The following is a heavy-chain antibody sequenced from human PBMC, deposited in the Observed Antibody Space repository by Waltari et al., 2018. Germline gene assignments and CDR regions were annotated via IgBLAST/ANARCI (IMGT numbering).Heavy chain of an antibody. Sequence: EVQLVESGGGWVQPGGSLRLSCAASGFTFSSYEMNWVRQAPGKGLEWVYYVCGSGRHINYEDTVKGRFTISRDYAKNSLYLQRNSLRAEDTAVYYCARDGGWYHEYFQHWGQGTLVTVSS. CDR3: ARDGGWYHEYFQH. CDR1: GFTFSSYE. D-gene: IGHD6-19*01. V-gene: IGHV3-48*03. J-gene: IGHJ1*01. CDR2: VCGSGRHI.